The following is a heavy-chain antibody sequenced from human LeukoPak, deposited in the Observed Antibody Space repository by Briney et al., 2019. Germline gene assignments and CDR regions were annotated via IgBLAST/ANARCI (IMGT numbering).Heavy chain of an antibody. Sequence: SETLSLTCAVYGGSFSGYYWSWIRQPPGKGLEWIGEINHSGSTNYNPSLKSRVTISVDTSKNQFSLKLSSVTAAGTAVYYCARDSSGRGIYFDYWGQGTLVTVSS. D-gene: IGHD6-19*01. CDR1: GGSFSGYY. CDR3: ARDSSGRGIYFDY. V-gene: IGHV4-34*01. CDR2: INHSGST. J-gene: IGHJ4*02.